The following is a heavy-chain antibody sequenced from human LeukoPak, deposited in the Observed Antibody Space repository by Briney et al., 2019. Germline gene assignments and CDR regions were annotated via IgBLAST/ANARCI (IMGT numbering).Heavy chain of an antibody. CDR1: GFTFSSYA. V-gene: IGHV3-30*04. CDR2: ISYDGSNK. Sequence: GGSLRPSGAASGFTFSSYAMHWVRQAPGKGLEWVAVISYDGSNKYYADSVKGRFTISRDNSKNTLYLQMNSLRAEDTAVYYCARVEMATIELGYWGQGTLVTVSS. J-gene: IGHJ4*02. CDR3: ARVEMATIELGY. D-gene: IGHD5-24*01.